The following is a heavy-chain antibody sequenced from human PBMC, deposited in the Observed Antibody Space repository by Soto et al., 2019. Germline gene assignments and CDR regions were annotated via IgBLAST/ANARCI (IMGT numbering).Heavy chain of an antibody. J-gene: IGHJ5*02. CDR3: ARDQTRYNWNDFLFDP. CDR1: GFTFSSYS. D-gene: IGHD1-1*01. CDR2: ISSSSSYI. Sequence: GWSLRLSCAASGFTFSSYSMNWVRQAPGKGLEWVSSISSSSSYIYYADSVKGRFTISRDNAKNSLYLQMNSLRAEDTAVYYCARDQTRYNWNDFLFDPWGQGTLVTVSS. V-gene: IGHV3-21*01.